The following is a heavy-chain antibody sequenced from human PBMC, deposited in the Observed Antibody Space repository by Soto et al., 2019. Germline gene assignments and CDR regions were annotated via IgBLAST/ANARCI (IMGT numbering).Heavy chain of an antibody. V-gene: IGHV3-30*18. CDR2: ISYDGSNK. D-gene: IGHD2-15*01. CDR3: AKGWYPYYYYYGMDV. J-gene: IGHJ6*02. CDR1: GFTFSSYG. Sequence: GSLRLSCAASGFTFSSYGMHWVRQAPGKGLEWVAVISYDGSNKYYADSVKGRFTISRDNSKNTLYLQMNSLRAEDTAVYYCAKGWYPYYYYYGMDVWGQGTTVTVSS.